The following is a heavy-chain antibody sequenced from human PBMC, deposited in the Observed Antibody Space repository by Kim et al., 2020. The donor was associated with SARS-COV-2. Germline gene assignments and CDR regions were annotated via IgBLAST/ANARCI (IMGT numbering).Heavy chain of an antibody. D-gene: IGHD3-22*01. Sequence: KFQGRVTITADKSTSTAYMELSSLRSEDTAVYYCVRRGYYDSSGYYPNDYWGQGTLVTVSS. V-gene: IGHV1-69*02. CDR3: VRRGYYDSSGYYPNDY. J-gene: IGHJ4*02.